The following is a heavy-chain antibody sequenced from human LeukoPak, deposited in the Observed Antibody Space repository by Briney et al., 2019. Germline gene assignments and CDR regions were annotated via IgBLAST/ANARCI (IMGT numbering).Heavy chain of an antibody. Sequence: PSETLSLTCAVYGGSFSGYYWSWIRQPPGKGLEWIGEINHSGSTNYNPSLKSRVTISVDTSKNQFSLKLSSVTAADTAVYSCAREKSTGGTFDYWGQGTLVTVSS. D-gene: IGHD3-16*01. CDR1: GGSFSGYY. CDR3: AREKSTGGTFDY. CDR2: INHSGST. J-gene: IGHJ4*02. V-gene: IGHV4-34*01.